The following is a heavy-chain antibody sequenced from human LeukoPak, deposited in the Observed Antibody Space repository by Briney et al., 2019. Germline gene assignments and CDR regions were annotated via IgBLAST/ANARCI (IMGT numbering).Heavy chain of an antibody. Sequence: SQTLSLTCTVSGGSISSGGYYWSWIRQHPGKGLEWIGYIYYSGSTNYNPSLKSRVTISVDTSKNQFSLKLSSMTAADTAVYYCARDSTYSGSDHDAFDIWGQGTMVTVSS. CDR1: GGSISSGGYY. CDR3: ARDSTYSGSDHDAFDI. J-gene: IGHJ3*02. D-gene: IGHD1-26*01. CDR2: IYYSGST. V-gene: IGHV4-31*03.